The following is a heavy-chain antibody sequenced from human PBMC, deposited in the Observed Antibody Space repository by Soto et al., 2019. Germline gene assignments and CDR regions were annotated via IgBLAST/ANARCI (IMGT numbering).Heavy chain of an antibody. CDR1: GYTFTSYG. CDR2: ISTYNGNT. Sequence: QVQLVQSGGEVKTPGASVKVSCKTSGYTFTSYGISWVRQAPGQGLEWMGWISTYNGNTNYAQRLQDRVTMTAETSTTTAYMELRSLRSDDTAVYYCARCSGGSCYHALDIWGQGTMVTVSS. CDR3: ARCSGGSCYHALDI. V-gene: IGHV1-18*01. D-gene: IGHD2-15*01. J-gene: IGHJ3*02.